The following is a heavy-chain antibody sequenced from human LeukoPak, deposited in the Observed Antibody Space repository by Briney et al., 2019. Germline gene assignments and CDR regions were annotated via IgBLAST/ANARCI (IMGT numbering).Heavy chain of an antibody. Sequence: ASVKVSWKASGYTFTTYDINWVRQATGQGLEWMGWMNPNSGNTGYAQKFQGRVTMTRNTSISTAYMELSSLRSEDTAVYYCARGPNKSDGGNSGSAWFDPWGQGTLVTVSS. J-gene: IGHJ5*02. D-gene: IGHD4-23*01. V-gene: IGHV1-8*01. CDR3: ARGPNKSDGGNSGSAWFDP. CDR2: MNPNSGNT. CDR1: GYTFTTYD.